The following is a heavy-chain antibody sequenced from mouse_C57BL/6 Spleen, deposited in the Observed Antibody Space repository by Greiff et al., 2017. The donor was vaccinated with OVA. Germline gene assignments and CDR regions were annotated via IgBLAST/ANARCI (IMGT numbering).Heavy chain of an antibody. J-gene: IGHJ4*01. V-gene: IGHV5-9*01. CDR3: ARPLYYGNPYAMDY. D-gene: IGHD2-1*01. CDR1: GFTFSSYT. CDR2: ISGGGGNT. Sequence: EVKLVESGGGLVKPGGSLKLSCAASGFTFSSYTMSWVRQTPEKRLEWVATISGGGGNTYYPDSVKGRFTISRDNAKNTLYLQMSSLRSEDTALYYCARPLYYGNPYAMDYWGQGTSVTVAS.